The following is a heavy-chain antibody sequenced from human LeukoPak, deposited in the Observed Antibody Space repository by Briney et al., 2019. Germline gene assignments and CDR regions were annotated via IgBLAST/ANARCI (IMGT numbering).Heavy chain of an antibody. Sequence: GGSLRLSCVVSGFTFRDYSMIWVRQAPGKGLQWVANMKKDGSETKYGDFVKGRFTISRDNAKNSLYLQMNSLRVEDTAVYYCGRHRSGSGTYFIDYWGQGKPVSVSS. CDR3: GRHRSGSGTYFIDY. CDR2: MKKDGSET. D-gene: IGHD3-10*01. CDR1: GFTFRDYS. J-gene: IGHJ4*01. V-gene: IGHV3-7*01.